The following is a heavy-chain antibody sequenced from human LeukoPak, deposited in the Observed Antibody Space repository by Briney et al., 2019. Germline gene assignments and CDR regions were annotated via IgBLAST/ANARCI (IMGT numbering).Heavy chain of an antibody. D-gene: IGHD1-26*01. CDR2: ISSSGSTI. V-gene: IGHV3-11*01. CDR1: GFTFSDYY. J-gene: IGHJ6*02. Sequence: GGSLRLSCAASGFTFSDYYIAWIRQAPGKGLEWVSYISSSGSTIYYADSVKGRFTISRDNAKNSLYLQMNSLRAEDTAVYYCARGPTTLYYYYGMDAWGQGTTVTVSS. CDR3: ARGPTTLYYYYGMDA.